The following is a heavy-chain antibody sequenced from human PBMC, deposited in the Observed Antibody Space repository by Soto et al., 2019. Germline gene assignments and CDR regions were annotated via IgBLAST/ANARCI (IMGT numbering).Heavy chain of an antibody. J-gene: IGHJ4*02. V-gene: IGHV3-23*01. CDR3: AKSRRLYSYHFDY. D-gene: IGHD5-18*01. CDR1: GFTFSSYT. CDR2: ISGRGGST. Sequence: EVQLLESGGGLVQPGGSLRLSCAASGFTFSSYTMSWVRQAPGKGLEWVSAISGRGGSTYYADSVKGRFTISRDNSKNTLYLQMNSLRAEDTAVYYCAKSRRLYSYHFDYWGQGTLVTVSS.